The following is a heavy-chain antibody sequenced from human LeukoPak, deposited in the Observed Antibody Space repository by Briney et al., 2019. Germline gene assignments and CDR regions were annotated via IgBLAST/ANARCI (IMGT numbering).Heavy chain of an antibody. D-gene: IGHD6-6*01. J-gene: IGHJ4*02. CDR1: GFTFSSYW. Sequence: GGSLRLSCAASGFTFSSYWMSWVRQAPGKGLVWVSRISPTGSTTSYADSVKGRFTVSRDNAKNTLYLQVNNLRAEDTAVYYCARGPNSNWSGLDFWGQGTLLTVSS. V-gene: IGHV3-74*01. CDR2: ISPTGSTT. CDR3: ARGPNSNWSGLDF.